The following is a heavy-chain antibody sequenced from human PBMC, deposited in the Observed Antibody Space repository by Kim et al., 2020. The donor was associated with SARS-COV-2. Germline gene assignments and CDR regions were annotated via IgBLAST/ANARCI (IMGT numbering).Heavy chain of an antibody. Sequence: GGSLRLSCATSGFTLSLYSMNWVRQSPGKGLEWVSHISGSGTITKHADSVRGRFTISRDNAQNSLFLQVNGLRADDTAVYFCVRENVSAFDVCGQGPLVT. J-gene: IGHJ3*01. CDR1: GFTLSLYS. CDR2: ISGSGTIT. D-gene: IGHD3-10*02. V-gene: IGHV3-48*04. CDR3: VRENVSAFDV.